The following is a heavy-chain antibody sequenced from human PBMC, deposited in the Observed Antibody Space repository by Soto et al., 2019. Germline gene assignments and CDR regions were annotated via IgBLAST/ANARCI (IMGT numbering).Heavy chain of an antibody. Sequence: QVQLVQSGAEVRAPGSSVKVSCMASGGTFSTSAMNWVRQAPGQGLEWVGGIIPVFGKATYAQNFEGRVTITEDGSTTTAYMELSRLRSEDSAVYYCATQLTGDLDFWGPGTLVIVSS. CDR1: GGTFSTSA. J-gene: IGHJ4*02. D-gene: IGHD7-27*01. V-gene: IGHV1-69*12. CDR2: IIPVFGKA. CDR3: ATQLTGDLDF.